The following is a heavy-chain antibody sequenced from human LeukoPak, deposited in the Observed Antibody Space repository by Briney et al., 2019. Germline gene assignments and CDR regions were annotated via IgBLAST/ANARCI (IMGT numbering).Heavy chain of an antibody. D-gene: IGHD1-26*01. CDR3: ASGIVGATRGAFDI. CDR2: IYSGGST. Sequence: GSLRLSCAASGFTVSSNYMSWVRQAPGKGLEWVSVIYSGGSTYYADSVKGRFTISRDNSKNTLYLQMNSLRAEDTAVYYCASGIVGATRGAFDIWGQGTMVTVSS. V-gene: IGHV3-53*01. CDR1: GFTVSSNY. J-gene: IGHJ3*02.